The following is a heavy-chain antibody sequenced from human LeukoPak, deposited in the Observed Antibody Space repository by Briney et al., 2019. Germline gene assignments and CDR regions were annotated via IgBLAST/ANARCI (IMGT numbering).Heavy chain of an antibody. D-gene: IGHD2-2*02. Sequence: SETLSLTCTVSGGSISSGGYYWSWIRQHPGKGLEWIGYIYYSGSTNYNPSLKSRVTISVDTSKNQFSLKLSSVTAADTAVYYCARSRNCSSTSCYTGITYFDYWGQGTLVTVSS. CDR2: IYYSGST. J-gene: IGHJ4*02. V-gene: IGHV4-61*08. CDR1: GGSISSGGYY. CDR3: ARSRNCSSTSCYTGITYFDY.